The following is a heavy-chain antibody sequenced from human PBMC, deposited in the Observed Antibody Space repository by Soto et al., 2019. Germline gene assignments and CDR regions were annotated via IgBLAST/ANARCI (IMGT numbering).Heavy chain of an antibody. Sequence: PGGSLRLSCAASGFTFSSYAMHWVRQAPGKGLEWVAVISYDGSNKYYADSVKGRFTISRDNSKNTLYLQMNSLRAEDTAVYYCARDWYDFWSGYYIDPVILGYYYGMDVWGQGTTVTVSS. V-gene: IGHV3-30-3*01. CDR1: GFTFSSYA. D-gene: IGHD3-3*01. CDR3: ARDWYDFWSGYYIDPVILGYYYGMDV. CDR2: ISYDGSNK. J-gene: IGHJ6*02.